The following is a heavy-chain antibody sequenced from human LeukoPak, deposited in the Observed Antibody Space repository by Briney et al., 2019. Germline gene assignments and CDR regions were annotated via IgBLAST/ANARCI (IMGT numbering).Heavy chain of an antibody. CDR3: ARDIRFGELH. V-gene: IGHV4-39*07. J-gene: IGHJ4*02. Sequence: SETLSLTCTVSGDSISSSSSYWGWIRQPPGEGLEWIGSIYYSGSTYYNTSLKSRVTISVDTSKNQFSLKLSSVTAADTAAYYCARDIRFGELHWGQGTLVTVSS. CDR2: IYYSGST. D-gene: IGHD3-10*01. CDR1: GDSISSSSSY.